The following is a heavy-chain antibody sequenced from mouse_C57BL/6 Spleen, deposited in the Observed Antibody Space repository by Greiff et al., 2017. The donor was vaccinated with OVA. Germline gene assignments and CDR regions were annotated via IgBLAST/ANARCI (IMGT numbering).Heavy chain of an antibody. Sequence: EVKVVESEGGLVQPGSSMKLSCTASGFTFSDYYMAWVRQVPESGLEWVANINYDGSSTNYLDSLKSRFTIARDNAKNTPYMQMSSLKSEDTAAYYCARRGGYDYDWYFDVWGTGTTVTVSS. J-gene: IGHJ1*03. CDR1: GFTFSDYY. CDR2: INYDGSST. CDR3: ARRGGYDYDWYFDV. D-gene: IGHD2-4*01. V-gene: IGHV5-16*01.